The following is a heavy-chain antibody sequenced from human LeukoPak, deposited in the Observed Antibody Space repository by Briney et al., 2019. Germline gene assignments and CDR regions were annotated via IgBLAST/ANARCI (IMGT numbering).Heavy chain of an antibody. D-gene: IGHD3-10*01. CDR2: IWYDGSNK. V-gene: IGHV3-33*01. Sequence: GRSLRLSRAASGFTFSSYGMHWVRQAPGKGLEWVAVIWYDGSNKYYADSVKGRFTISRDNSKNTLYLQMNSLRAEDTAVYYCAGGFGELIYYYGMDVWGKGTTVTVSS. J-gene: IGHJ6*04. CDR3: AGGFGELIYYYGMDV. CDR1: GFTFSSYG.